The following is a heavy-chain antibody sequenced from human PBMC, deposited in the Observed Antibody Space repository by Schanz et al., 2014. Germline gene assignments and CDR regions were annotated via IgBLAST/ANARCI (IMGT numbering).Heavy chain of an antibody. D-gene: IGHD1-26*01. CDR1: GFSFSDYY. Sequence: QVHLLESGGGLVEPGGSLRLSCAASGFSFSDYYMSWIRQAPGKGLEWISFINTGSNYINYADSVKGRFTISRDNTKNSLFLQLNSLRADDTAVYYCARNRGSGGQNWYFDLWGRGTLVTFSP. CDR3: ARNRGSGGQNWYFDL. J-gene: IGHJ2*01. CDR2: INTGSNYI. V-gene: IGHV3-11*03.